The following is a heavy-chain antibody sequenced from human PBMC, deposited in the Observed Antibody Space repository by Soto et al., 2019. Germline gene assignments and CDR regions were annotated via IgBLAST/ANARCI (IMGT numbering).Heavy chain of an antibody. CDR2: INHRGSA. J-gene: IGHJ4*02. V-gene: IGHV4-34*01. CDR3: ARNYCSGGICYLFFDY. CDR1: GGSFRGYY. Sequence: QVQLQQWGAGLLKPSETLSLTCAVYGGSFRGYYWSWIRQPPGKGLEWIGEINHRGSANYNPSLKSRVTISVDRSKNQFSLKLSSVTAADTAVYYCARNYCSGGICYLFFDYWGQGALVTGSS. D-gene: IGHD2-15*01.